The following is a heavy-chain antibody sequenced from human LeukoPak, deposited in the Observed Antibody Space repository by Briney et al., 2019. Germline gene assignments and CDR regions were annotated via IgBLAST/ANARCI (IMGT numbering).Heavy chain of an antibody. Sequence: PGRSLRLSCAASGFIFSDYAMHWVRQAPGKGLEWVAVISNDRSNKYYADSVKGRFTISRDNSKNQLYLQMNSLSAEDTAVYYCARAVAGTVFWGQGTLVTVSS. CDR3: ARAVAGTVF. J-gene: IGHJ4*02. V-gene: IGHV3-30-3*01. CDR2: ISNDRSNK. D-gene: IGHD6-19*01. CDR1: GFIFSDYA.